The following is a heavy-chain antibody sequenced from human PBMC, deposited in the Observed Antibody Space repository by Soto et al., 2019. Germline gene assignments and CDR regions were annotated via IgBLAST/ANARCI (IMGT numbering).Heavy chain of an antibody. CDR2: ISGSGGST. V-gene: IGHV3-23*01. CDR3: AKAPPTIFGVITPSFDC. D-gene: IGHD3-3*01. J-gene: IGHJ4*02. CDR1: GFTISRYA. Sequence: EVQLLESGGDLVQPGGSLRLSCAASGFTISRYAMSWVRQTPGKGLEWVSTISGSGGSTYYADSVKGRFTISGDSSENTLFLQMNSLRAEDTAVYYCAKAPPTIFGVITPSFDCWGQGTLVTVSS.